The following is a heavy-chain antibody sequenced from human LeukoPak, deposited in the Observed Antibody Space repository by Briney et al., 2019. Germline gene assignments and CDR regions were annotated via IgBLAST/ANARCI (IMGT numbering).Heavy chain of an antibody. CDR3: ARDGRSSTNRAT. V-gene: IGHV3-66*02. CDR1: GYTVSSNF. J-gene: IGHJ3*01. CDR2: MYSGGST. Sequence: GGPLRLSCAASGYTVSSNFMSWVRQAPGKGLEWVSVMYSGGSTYYADSVEGRFTISRDNSKNTLYLQMDSLRAEDTGVYYCARDGRSSTNRATWGQGTMVTVSS. D-gene: IGHD2-2*01.